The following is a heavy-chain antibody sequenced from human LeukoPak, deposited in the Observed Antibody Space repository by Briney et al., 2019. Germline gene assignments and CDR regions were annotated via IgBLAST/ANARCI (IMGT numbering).Heavy chain of an antibody. Sequence: GGSLRLSCAASGFTFSSYGTHWVRQAPGKGLEWVAVISYDGSNKYYADSVKGRFTISRDNSKNTLYLQMNSLRAEDTAVYYCAKDLEQQLDGYYFDYWGQGTLVTVSS. CDR3: AKDLEQQLDGYYFDY. D-gene: IGHD6-13*01. CDR2: ISYDGSNK. V-gene: IGHV3-30*18. J-gene: IGHJ4*02. CDR1: GFTFSSYG.